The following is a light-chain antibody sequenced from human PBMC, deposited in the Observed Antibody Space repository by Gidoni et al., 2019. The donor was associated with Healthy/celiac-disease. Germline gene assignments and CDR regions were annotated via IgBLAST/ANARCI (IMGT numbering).Light chain of an antibody. CDR1: SSNIGAGYD. J-gene: IGLJ2*01. CDR3: QSYDSSLSGVV. V-gene: IGLV1-40*01. CDR2: GNS. Sequence: QSVLTPPPSVPGAPGQRVTISCTGSSSNIGAGYDVHWYQQLPGTAPKLLIYGNSNRPSGVPDRFSGSKSGTSASLAITGLQAEDEADYYCQSYDSSLSGVVFGGGTKLTVL.